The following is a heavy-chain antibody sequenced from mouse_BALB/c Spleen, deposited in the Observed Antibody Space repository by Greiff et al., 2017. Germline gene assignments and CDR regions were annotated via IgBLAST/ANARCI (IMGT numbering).Heavy chain of an antibody. CDR2: ISYSGST. J-gene: IGHJ4*01. D-gene: IGHD2-14*01. CDR1: GYSITSDYA. V-gene: IGHV3-2*02. CDR3: ARWVRNYAMDY. Sequence: EVQLQESGPGLVKPSQSLSLTCTVTGYSITSDYAWNWIRQFPGNKLEWMGYISYSGSTSYNPSLKSRISITRDTSKNQFFLQLNSVTTEDTATYYCARWVRNYAMDYWGQGTSVTVSS.